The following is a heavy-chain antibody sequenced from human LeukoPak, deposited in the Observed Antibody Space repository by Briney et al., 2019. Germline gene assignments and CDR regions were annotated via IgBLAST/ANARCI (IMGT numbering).Heavy chain of an antibody. CDR2: IYHSGST. D-gene: IGHD4-17*01. CDR3: ARGPYGDYVSPLDY. CDR1: GGSISSSNR. Sequence: SGTLSLTCAVSGGSISSSNRWSWVRQPPGKGLEWIGEIYHSGSTNYNPSLKSRVTISVDKSKNQFSLKLSSVTAADTAVYYCARGPYGDYVSPLDYWGQGTLVTVSS. V-gene: IGHV4-4*02. J-gene: IGHJ4*02.